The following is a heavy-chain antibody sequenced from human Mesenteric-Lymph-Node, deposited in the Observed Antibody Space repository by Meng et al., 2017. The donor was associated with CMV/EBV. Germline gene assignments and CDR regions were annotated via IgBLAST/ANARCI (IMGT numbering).Heavy chain of an antibody. CDR1: GFTFSSYW. CDR2: IKQDGSER. J-gene: IGHJ6*02. CDR3: AKDYRIFGIVIIPYYHFYGMDV. D-gene: IGHD3-3*01. V-gene: IGHV3-7*01. Sequence: GGSLRLSCAASGFTFSSYWMSWVRQAPGRGLEWVTNIKQDGSERCYVDSVKGRFTISRDNSKHTLYLQMNSLRADDTAVYYCAKDYRIFGIVIIPYYHFYGMDVWGQGTTVTVSS.